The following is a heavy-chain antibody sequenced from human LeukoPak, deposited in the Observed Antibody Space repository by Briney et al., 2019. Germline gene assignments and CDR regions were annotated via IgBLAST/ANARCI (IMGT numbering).Heavy chain of an antibody. D-gene: IGHD2/OR15-2a*01. V-gene: IGHV4-59*01. Sequence: SETLSLTCTVSGGSINMNYWSWIRQPPGKGLEWIGYIYNSGTTNYNPSLRSRVTISVDTSKNQFSLKLSSVTAADTALYYCARAMDPARILNPFDMWGQGTMVTVSS. CDR2: IYNSGTT. CDR1: GGSINMNY. J-gene: IGHJ3*02. CDR3: ARAMDPARILNPFDM.